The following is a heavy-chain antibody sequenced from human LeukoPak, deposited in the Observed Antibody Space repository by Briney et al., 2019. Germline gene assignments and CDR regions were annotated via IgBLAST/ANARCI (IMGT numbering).Heavy chain of an antibody. CDR2: MDPNSGNT. D-gene: IGHD6-19*01. Sequence: ASVTVSFKASVYTFTSCDINWVRQAPGQGGEWMGWMDPNSGNTGYGQSFQGRITMTRDISIGTAYMELSNLTSEDTAIYYCTRGSSGRRDNWGQGTLVTVSA. CDR3: TRGSSGRRDN. CDR1: VYTFTSCD. J-gene: IGHJ4*02. V-gene: IGHV1-8*01.